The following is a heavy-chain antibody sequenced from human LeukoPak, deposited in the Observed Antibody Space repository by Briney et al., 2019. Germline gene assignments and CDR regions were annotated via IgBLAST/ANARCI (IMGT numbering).Heavy chain of an antibody. V-gene: IGHV3-30*02. D-gene: IGHD4-17*01. CDR2: IRYDGSNK. CDR3: ASTRDDDYGDYYYYYYMDV. J-gene: IGHJ6*03. CDR1: GFTFSNYG. Sequence: PGGSLRLSCAASGFTFSNYGMHWVRQAPGKGLEWVAFIRYDGSNKYYADSVKGRFTISRDNSKNTLYLQMNSLRAEDTAVYYCASTRDDDYGDYYYYYYMDVWGKGTTVTISS.